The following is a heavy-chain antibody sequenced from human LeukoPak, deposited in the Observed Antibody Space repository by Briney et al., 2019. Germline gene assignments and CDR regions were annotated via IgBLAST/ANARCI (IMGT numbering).Heavy chain of an antibody. Sequence: SETLSLTCTVSGGSISSYYWSWIRQPPGKGLEWIGYIYYSGSTNYNPSLKSRVTISVDTSKNQFSLKLSSVTAADTAVYYCARFGYYDSSGYYQRDIWGQGTMVTVSS. CDR3: ARFGYYDSSGYYQRDI. CDR1: GGSISSYY. V-gene: IGHV4-59*01. J-gene: IGHJ3*02. D-gene: IGHD3-22*01. CDR2: IYYSGST.